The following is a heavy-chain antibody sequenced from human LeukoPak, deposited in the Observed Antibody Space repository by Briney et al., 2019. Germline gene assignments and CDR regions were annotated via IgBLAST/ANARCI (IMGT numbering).Heavy chain of an antibody. Sequence: SETLSLTCTVSGASISSSTSYWGWIRQPPGKGLEWVGSISYSGSTYYNPSLKSRVTISVDTSKNQFSLKLSSVTAADTAVYYCARRVAAAGCWDYWGQGTLVTVSS. CDR2: ISYSGST. D-gene: IGHD6-13*01. J-gene: IGHJ4*02. CDR1: GASISSSTSY. CDR3: ARRVAAAGCWDY. V-gene: IGHV4-39*01.